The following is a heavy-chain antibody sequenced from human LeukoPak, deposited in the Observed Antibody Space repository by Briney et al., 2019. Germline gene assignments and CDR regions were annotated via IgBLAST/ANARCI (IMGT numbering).Heavy chain of an antibody. V-gene: IGHV1-18*01. CDR2: ISAYNGNT. Sequence: VASVKVSCKASGFTFTSFGFSWVRQAPGQGLEWMGWISAYNGNTNYAQKLQGRVTMTTDTSTSTAYMELRSLRSDDTAVYYCARAYGSGSQLSWGQGTLVTVSS. D-gene: IGHD3-10*01. CDR1: GFTFTSFG. CDR3: ARAYGSGSQLS. J-gene: IGHJ5*02.